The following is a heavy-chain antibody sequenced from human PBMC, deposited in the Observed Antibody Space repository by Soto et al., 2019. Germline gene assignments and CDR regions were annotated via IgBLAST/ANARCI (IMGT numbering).Heavy chain of an antibody. V-gene: IGHV3-30*18. J-gene: IGHJ4*02. CDR1: GFTFSDYG. CDR2: ISYDGTNK. Sequence: GGSLRLSCAASGFTFSDYGMHWVRQAPGKGLEWVAVISYDGTNKYYTDSVKGRFTISRDNSKNTLYLQMDSLRAEDTALYYCAKGYYDSSGYYPFDYWGQGTLVTVSS. D-gene: IGHD3-22*01. CDR3: AKGYYDSSGYYPFDY.